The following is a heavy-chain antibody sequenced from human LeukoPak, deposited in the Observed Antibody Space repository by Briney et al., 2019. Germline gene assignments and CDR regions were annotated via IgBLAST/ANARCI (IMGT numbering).Heavy chain of an antibody. J-gene: IGHJ5*02. CDR3: ARAVTMIVVVNGNWFDP. D-gene: IGHD3-22*01. V-gene: IGHV3-74*01. Sequence: PGGSLRLSCAASGFTFSSYWMHWVRQAPGKGLVWVSRINSDGSSTSYADSVKGRFTISRDNAKNTLYLQMNSLRAEDTAVYYCARAVTMIVVVNGNWFDPWGQGTLVTVSS. CDR1: GFTFSSYW. CDR2: INSDGSST.